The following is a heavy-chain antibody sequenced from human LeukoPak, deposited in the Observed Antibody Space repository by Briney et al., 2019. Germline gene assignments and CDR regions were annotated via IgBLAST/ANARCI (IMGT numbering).Heavy chain of an antibody. Sequence: PGGSLRLSCAASGFTVSTNYMSWVRQAPGKGLEWVSVIYSGGSTYNTDSVKGRFTISRDNAKNSLYLQMNSLRAEDTAVYYCARGYYFDYWGQGTLVTVSS. D-gene: IGHD3-22*01. CDR1: GFTVSTNY. J-gene: IGHJ4*02. V-gene: IGHV3-53*01. CDR2: IYSGGST. CDR3: ARGYYFDY.